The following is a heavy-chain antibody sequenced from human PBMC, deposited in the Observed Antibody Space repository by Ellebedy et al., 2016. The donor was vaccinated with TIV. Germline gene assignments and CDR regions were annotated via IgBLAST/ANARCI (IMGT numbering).Heavy chain of an antibody. CDR1: GGSISSSF. D-gene: IGHD3-9*01. Sequence: PGGSLRLSCTVSGGSISSSFWSWIRQPPGKGLEWIGYISYRGTTLYNPSLRSRVTISLDTSKNQFSLNVTSVTVADTAVYYCAREDYDILTGSNNWFDPWGQGTLVTVSS. CDR2: ISYRGTT. V-gene: IGHV4-59*01. CDR3: AREDYDILTGSNNWFDP. J-gene: IGHJ5*02.